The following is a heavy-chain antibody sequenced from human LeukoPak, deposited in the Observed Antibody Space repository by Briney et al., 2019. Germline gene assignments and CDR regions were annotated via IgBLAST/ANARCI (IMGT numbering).Heavy chain of an antibody. V-gene: IGHV4-59*08. CDR1: GGSIGSYY. CDR3: ARHPSSRPYFDY. CDR2: IFYTGST. J-gene: IGHJ4*02. D-gene: IGHD2-2*01. Sequence: SETLSLTCTVSGGSIGSYYWSWIRRPPGKGLEYIGYIFYTGSTNYDPSLKSRVTISVDTSKNQFSLQLTSVTAADTAMYYCARHPSSRPYFDYWAQGALVTVSS.